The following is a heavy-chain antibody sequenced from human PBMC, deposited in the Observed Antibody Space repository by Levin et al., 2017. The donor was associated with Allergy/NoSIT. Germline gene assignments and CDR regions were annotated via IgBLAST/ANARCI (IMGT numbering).Heavy chain of an antibody. D-gene: IGHD5-24*01. J-gene: IGHJ6*02. CDR3: AKDIVEGYRLTYYYGMDV. V-gene: IGHV3-9*01. CDR2: ISWNSDSR. CDR1: GFTFDDFA. Sequence: GGSLRLSCVASGFTFDDFAMHWVRQAPGKGLEWVSGISWNSDSRGYADSVKGRFTISRDNAKNSLYLQMNSLRAEDTALYYCAKDIVEGYRLTYYYGMDVWGQGTTVTVSS.